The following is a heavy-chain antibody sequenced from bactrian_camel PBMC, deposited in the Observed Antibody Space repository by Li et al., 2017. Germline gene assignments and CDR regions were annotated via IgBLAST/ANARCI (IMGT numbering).Heavy chain of an antibody. V-gene: IGHV3S54*01. J-gene: IGHJ6*01. CDR1: GNSWSLNC. D-gene: IGHD6*01. CDR2: IDLFHGAT. Sequence: VQLVESGGGLVQPGGSLRLSCAASGNSWSLNCMGWFRQPTGKEHEGVASIDLFHGATNYADFVKGRFTISRDSAKKTLYLRMNRLNAEDTGRYYCAASTLPCGSRFFGQMIDRGYWAQGTQVTVS. CDR3: AASTLPCGSRFFGQMIDRGY.